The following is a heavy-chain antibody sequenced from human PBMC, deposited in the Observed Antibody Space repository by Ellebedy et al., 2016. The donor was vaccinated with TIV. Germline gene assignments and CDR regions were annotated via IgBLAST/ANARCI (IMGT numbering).Heavy chain of an antibody. CDR3: ARDRKDTISWYWYFDL. J-gene: IGHJ2*01. CDR2: ISSTSSSI. D-gene: IGHD6-13*01. V-gene: IGHV3-48*02. CDR1: GFTFSSYT. Sequence: GESLKISCAASGFTFSSYTMNWVRQAPGKGLEWVSYISSTSSSIDYADSVKGRFTISRDNAKNSLYLQMNSLRDEDTAVYFCARDRKDTISWYWYFDLWGRGTLVTVSS.